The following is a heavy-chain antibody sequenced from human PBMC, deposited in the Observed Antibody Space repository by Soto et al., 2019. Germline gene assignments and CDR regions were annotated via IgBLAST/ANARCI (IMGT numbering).Heavy chain of an antibody. Sequence: SQTLSLTCAISGDSVSSNSAAWNWIRQSPSRGLEWLGRTYYRSKWYNDYAVSVKSRITINPDTSKNQFSLQLNSVTPEDTAVYYCARGRDMRFIAEAGTEAFDYWGHGTLVTVSS. V-gene: IGHV6-1*01. D-gene: IGHD6-13*01. J-gene: IGHJ4*01. CDR2: TYYRSKWYN. CDR3: ARGRDMRFIAEAGTEAFDY. CDR1: GDSVSSNSAA.